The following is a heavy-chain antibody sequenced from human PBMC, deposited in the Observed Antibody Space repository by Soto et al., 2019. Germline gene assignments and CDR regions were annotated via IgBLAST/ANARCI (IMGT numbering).Heavy chain of an antibody. V-gene: IGHV3-30*18. CDR1: GFTFSSYG. D-gene: IGHD5-12*01. CDR2: ISYDGSNK. J-gene: IGHJ4*02. Sequence: QVQLVESGGGVVQPGRSLRLSCAASGFTFSSYGMHWVRQAPGKGLEWVAVISYDGSNKYYADSVKGRFTISRDSSKNTLYLQMNSLRAEDTAVYYCAKDAYSGYDSDYFDYWGQGTLVTVSS. CDR3: AKDAYSGYDSDYFDY.